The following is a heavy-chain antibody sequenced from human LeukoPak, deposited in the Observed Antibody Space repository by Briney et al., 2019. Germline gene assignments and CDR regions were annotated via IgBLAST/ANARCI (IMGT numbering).Heavy chain of an antibody. CDR3: ARDKGPMKREYYYDSSGYYSY. CDR2: INPSGGST. J-gene: IGHJ4*02. Sequence: ASVKVSCKASGGTFSSYAISWVRQAPGQGLEWMGLINPSGGSTSYAQKFQGRVTMTRDMSTSTVYMELSSLRSENTAVYYCARDKGPMKREYYYDSSGYYSYWGQGTLVTVSS. CDR1: GGTFSSYA. D-gene: IGHD3-22*01. V-gene: IGHV1-46*01.